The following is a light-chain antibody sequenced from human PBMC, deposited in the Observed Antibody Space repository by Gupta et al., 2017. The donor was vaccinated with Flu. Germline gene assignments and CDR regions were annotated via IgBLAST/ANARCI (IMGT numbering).Light chain of an antibody. CDR3: SSYTSSSTLV. J-gene: IGLJ3*02. CDR2: EVI. Sequence: QSALTQPASVSGSPGQSITISCTGTSSDVGGYNYVSWYQHHPGKAPQLIIYEVINRPSGVSNRFSGSKSGNTASLTISGLQAEDETDYYCSSYTSSSTLVFGGGTKLTVL. CDR1: SSDVGGYNY. V-gene: IGLV2-14*01.